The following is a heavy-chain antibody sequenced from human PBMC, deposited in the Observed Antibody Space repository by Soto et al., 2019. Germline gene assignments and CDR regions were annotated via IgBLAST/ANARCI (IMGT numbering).Heavy chain of an antibody. J-gene: IGHJ6*03. CDR1: GGSISSYY. D-gene: IGHD2-2*02. CDR3: ARQVVVPAAIDYYYYYYMDV. CDR2: IYYSGST. V-gene: IGHV4-59*08. Sequence: PSETLSLTCTVSGGSISSYYGSWIRQPPGKGLEWIGYIYYSGSTNYNPSLKSRVTISVDTSKNQFSLKLSSVTAADTAVYYCARQVVVPAAIDYYYYYYMDVWGKGTTVTVSS.